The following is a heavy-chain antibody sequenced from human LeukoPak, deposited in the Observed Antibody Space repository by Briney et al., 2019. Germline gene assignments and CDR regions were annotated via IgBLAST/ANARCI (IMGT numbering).Heavy chain of an antibody. V-gene: IGHV3-73*01. Sequence: GGSLRLSCAASGFSFSGSTIHWVRQASGKGLEWVGRIRTRTKNYATEYAASVKGRFAVSRDDSENTAYLQMNSLRAEDTAVYYCAKVIREVDMSYDYWGQGALVTVSS. CDR2: IRTRTKNYAT. CDR1: GFSFSGST. D-gene: IGHD5-24*01. CDR3: AKVIREVDMSYDY. J-gene: IGHJ4*02.